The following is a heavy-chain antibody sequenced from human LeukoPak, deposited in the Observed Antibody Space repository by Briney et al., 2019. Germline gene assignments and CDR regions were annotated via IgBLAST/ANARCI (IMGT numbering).Heavy chain of an antibody. CDR1: GFTFSSYN. CDR3: ARDGVIAAAGNDAFDI. Sequence: GGSLRLSCAASGFTFSSYNMNWVRQAPGKGLEWVSYISSSGSTIYYADSVKGRFTISRDNAKNSLYLQMNSLRAEDTAVYYCARDGVIAAAGNDAFDIWGQGTMVTVSS. D-gene: IGHD6-13*01. J-gene: IGHJ3*02. V-gene: IGHV3-48*04. CDR2: ISSSGSTI.